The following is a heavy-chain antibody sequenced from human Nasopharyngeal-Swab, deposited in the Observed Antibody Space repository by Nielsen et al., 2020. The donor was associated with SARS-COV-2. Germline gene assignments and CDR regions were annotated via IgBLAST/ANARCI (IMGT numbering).Heavy chain of an antibody. V-gene: IGHV1-69*13. Sequence: SVKVSCKASGGTFSSYAISWVRQAPGQGLEWMGGIIPIFGTANYAQKFQGRVTITADESTSTAYMELSSLRSEDTAVYYCARVAHYYDSSGYPYAFDIWSQGTMVTVSS. J-gene: IGHJ3*02. CDR1: GGTFSSYA. CDR3: ARVAHYYDSSGYPYAFDI. CDR2: IIPIFGTA. D-gene: IGHD3-22*01.